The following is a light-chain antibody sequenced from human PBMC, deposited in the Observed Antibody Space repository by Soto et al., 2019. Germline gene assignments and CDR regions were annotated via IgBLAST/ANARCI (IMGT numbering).Light chain of an antibody. Sequence: QSVLTQPPSASGTPGQRVTISCSGSSSNIGSNTVSWYQQLPGTAPKLLIYSNNQRPSGVPDRFSGSKSGTSASLAISGLQSEDEADYYCAAWEDSLNASYVFGTGTKVTVL. V-gene: IGLV1-44*01. CDR2: SNN. CDR3: AAWEDSLNASYV. J-gene: IGLJ1*01. CDR1: SSNIGSNT.